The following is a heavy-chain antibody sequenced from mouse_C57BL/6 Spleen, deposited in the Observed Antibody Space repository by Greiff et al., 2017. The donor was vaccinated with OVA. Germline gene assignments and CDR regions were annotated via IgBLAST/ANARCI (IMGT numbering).Heavy chain of an antibody. CDR2: INPGSGGT. J-gene: IGHJ1*03. CDR3: ARYGSSYDWYFYV. V-gene: IGHV1-54*01. Sequence: QVQLQQSGAELVRPGTSVKVSCKASGYAFTNYLIEWVKQRPGQGLEWIGVINPGSGGTNYNEKFKGKATLTADKSSSTAYMQLSSLTSEDSAVYFCARYGSSYDWYFYVWGTGTTVTVSS. D-gene: IGHD1-1*01. CDR1: GYAFTNYL.